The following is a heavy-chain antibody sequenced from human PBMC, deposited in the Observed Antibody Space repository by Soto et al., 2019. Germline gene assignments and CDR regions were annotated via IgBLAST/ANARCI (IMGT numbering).Heavy chain of an antibody. CDR3: ARGGDHHGFDI. J-gene: IGHJ3*02. CDR1: GFTFSRYW. Sequence: EVQLVESGGGLVQPGGSLRLSCVASGFTFSRYWMHWVRQAPGKGLVWVSRINSDGSGTIYADSVKGRFTISRDNAKNTLYLQMNSLRADDTAVYYCARGGDHHGFDIWCQGTMVTVSS. V-gene: IGHV3-74*01. D-gene: IGHD2-21*02. CDR2: INSDGSGT.